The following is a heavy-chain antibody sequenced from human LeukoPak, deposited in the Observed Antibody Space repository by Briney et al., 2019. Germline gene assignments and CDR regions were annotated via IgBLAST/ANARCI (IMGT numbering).Heavy chain of an antibody. CDR1: GFTFSSYS. Sequence: GGSLRLSCAASGFTFSSYSMNWVRQAPGKGLEWVSAISGSGGSTYYADSVKGRFTISRDNSKNTLYLQMNSLRAEDTAVYYCAKGRGSYYDTSGSLFDYWGQGTLVTVSS. CDR2: ISGSGGST. CDR3: AKGRGSYYDTSGSLFDY. D-gene: IGHD3-22*01. V-gene: IGHV3-23*01. J-gene: IGHJ4*02.